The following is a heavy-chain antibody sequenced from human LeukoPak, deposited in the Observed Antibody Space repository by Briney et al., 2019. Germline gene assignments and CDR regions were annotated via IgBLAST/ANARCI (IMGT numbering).Heavy chain of an antibody. CDR3: ARVAPELRFLEWLSPPDPAIFDY. V-gene: IGHV4-4*02. D-gene: IGHD3-3*01. J-gene: IGHJ4*02. Sequence: SETLSLTCAVSGGSISSSNWWSWVRQPPGKGLEWIGEIYHSGSTNYNPSFKSRVTISVDKSKNQFSLKLSSVTAADTAVYYCARVAPELRFLEWLSPPDPAIFDYWGQGTLVTVSS. CDR2: IYHSGST. CDR1: GGSISSSNW.